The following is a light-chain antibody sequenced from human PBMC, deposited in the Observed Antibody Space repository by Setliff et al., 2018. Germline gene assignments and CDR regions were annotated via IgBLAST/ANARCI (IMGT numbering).Light chain of an antibody. CDR3: SSYTSSSTPYV. J-gene: IGLJ1*01. CDR2: DVS. V-gene: IGLV2-14*01. Sequence: LAQPASVSGSPGQSITISRTGTSSDVGGYNYVSWYQQHPGKAPKLMIYDVSKRPSGVSNRFSGSKSGNTASLTISGLQAEDEADYYCSSYTSSSTPYVFGTGTKVTVL. CDR1: SSDVGGYNY.